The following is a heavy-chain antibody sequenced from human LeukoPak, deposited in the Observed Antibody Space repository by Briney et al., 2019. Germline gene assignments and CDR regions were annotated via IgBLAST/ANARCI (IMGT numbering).Heavy chain of an antibody. Sequence: PGGSLRLSCAASGFTFSSYGMHWVRQAPGKGLEWVAVISYDGSNKYYADSVKGRFTISRDNSKNTLYLQTNSLRAEDTAVYYCAKDRLQWPNYYYYYGMDVWGQGTTVTVSS. D-gene: IGHD6-19*01. CDR1: GFTFSSYG. CDR3: AKDRLQWPNYYYYYGMDV. J-gene: IGHJ6*02. V-gene: IGHV3-30*18. CDR2: ISYDGSNK.